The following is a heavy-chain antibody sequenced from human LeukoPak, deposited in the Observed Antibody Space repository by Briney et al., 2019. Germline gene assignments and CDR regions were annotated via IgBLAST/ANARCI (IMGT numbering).Heavy chain of an antibody. Sequence: SETLSLTCAVYDGSFSKYYWSWIRQPPGKGLEWIGEINHSGSTNYNPSLKSRVTISVDTSKNQFSLKLSSVTAADTAVYYCARGYRNDYWGQGTLVTVSS. CDR2: INHSGST. J-gene: IGHJ4*02. CDR3: ARGYRNDY. D-gene: IGHD1-26*01. CDR1: DGSFSKYY. V-gene: IGHV4-34*01.